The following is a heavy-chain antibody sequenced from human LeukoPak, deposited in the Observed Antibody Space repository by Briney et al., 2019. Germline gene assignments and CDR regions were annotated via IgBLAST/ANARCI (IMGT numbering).Heavy chain of an antibody. D-gene: IGHD1-26*01. V-gene: IGHV1-18*01. CDR1: GGTFSSYA. Sequence: ASVKVSCKASGGTFSSYAISWVRQAPGQGLEWMGWISAYNGNTNYAQKLQGRVTMTTDTSTSTAYMELRSLRSDDTAVYYCAREGYVGATTDFDYWGQGTLVTVSS. CDR3: AREGYVGATTDFDY. J-gene: IGHJ4*02. CDR2: ISAYNGNT.